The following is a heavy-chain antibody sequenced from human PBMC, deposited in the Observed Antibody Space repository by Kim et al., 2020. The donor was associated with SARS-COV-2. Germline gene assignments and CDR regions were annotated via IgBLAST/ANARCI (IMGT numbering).Heavy chain of an antibody. D-gene: IGHD5-12*01. CDR1: GGSISSSSYY. Sequence: SETLSLTCTVSGGSISSSSYYWGWIRHPPGKGLEWIGSIYYSGSTYYNPSLKSRVTISVDTSKNQFSLKLSSVTAADTAVYYCAGGRGYGGDNDAFDIWGKGTMVTVSS. V-gene: IGHV4-39*01. CDR2: IYYSGST. CDR3: AGGRGYGGDNDAFDI. J-gene: IGHJ3*02.